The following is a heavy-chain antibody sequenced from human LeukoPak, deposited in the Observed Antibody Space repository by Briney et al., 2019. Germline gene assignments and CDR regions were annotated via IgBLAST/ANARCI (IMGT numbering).Heavy chain of an antibody. D-gene: IGHD3-22*01. CDR2: LSGSGDGH. CDR3: AKRGVVIRVILVGFHKEAYYFDS. J-gene: IGHJ4*02. CDR1: GFTFTNYG. Sequence: GGSLRLSCSASGFTFTNYGMSWVRQAPGKGLEWVSGLSGSGDGHFYADSVKGRFTISRDNPKNTLYLQMNSLRAEDTAVYFCAKRGVVIRVILVGFHKEAYYFDSWGQGALVTVSS. V-gene: IGHV3-23*01.